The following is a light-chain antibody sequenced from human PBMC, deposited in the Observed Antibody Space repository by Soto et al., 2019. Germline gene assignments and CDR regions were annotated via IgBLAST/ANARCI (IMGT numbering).Light chain of an antibody. J-gene: IGKJ5*01. CDR3: MQGTHWPIT. Sequence: DVVMTESPLSLPVILGQPASISCTSHQSLVHSDGIAYFSWFQQRXGRSPRXXSYKVSNRDSGVPARFRGSGSGTDFALKISRVEAEDVGVYYCMQGTHWPITFGQGTRLEI. CDR1: QSLVHSDGIAY. CDR2: KVS. V-gene: IGKV2-30*02.